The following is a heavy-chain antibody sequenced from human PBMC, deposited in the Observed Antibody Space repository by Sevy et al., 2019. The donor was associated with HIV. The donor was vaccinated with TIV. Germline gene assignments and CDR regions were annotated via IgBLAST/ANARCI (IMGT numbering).Heavy chain of an antibody. D-gene: IGHD2-15*01. J-gene: IGHJ3*02. V-gene: IGHV3-21*01. CDR2: ISSSSSYI. Sequence: GGSLRLSCAASGFTFSSYSMNWVRQAPGKGLEWVSSISSSSSYIYYADSVKGRFTISRGNAKNSLYLQMNSLRAEDTAVYYCARGFAVDDAFDIWGQGTMVTVSS. CDR3: ARGFAVDDAFDI. CDR1: GFTFSSYS.